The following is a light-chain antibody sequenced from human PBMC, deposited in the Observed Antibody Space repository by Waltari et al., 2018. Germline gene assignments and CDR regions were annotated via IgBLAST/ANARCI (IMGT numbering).Light chain of an antibody. Sequence: QSALTQPASVSGSPGQSITITCTGTSGDVGRYNYVSWFQQHPGKAPKLMIYDVTKRPSVISDRFCCSKSGNTASLTISGLQADDEADYYCSSYTSDTTWIFGGWTELTVL. J-gene: IGLJ2*01. V-gene: IGLV2-14*01. CDR2: DVT. CDR1: SGDVGRYNY. CDR3: SSYTSDTTWI.